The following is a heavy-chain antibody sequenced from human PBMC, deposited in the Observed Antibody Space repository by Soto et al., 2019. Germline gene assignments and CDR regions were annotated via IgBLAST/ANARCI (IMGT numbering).Heavy chain of an antibody. CDR2: IYYSGST. J-gene: IGHJ4*02. CDR1: GGSISSYY. D-gene: IGHD6-13*01. CDR3: AREVRYGSSWYVDY. V-gene: IGHV4-59*01. Sequence: TSETLSLTCTVSGGSISSYYWSWIRQPPGKGLEWIGYIYYSGSTNYNPSLKSRVTISVDTSKNQFSLKLSSVTAADTAVYYCAREVRYGSSWYVDYWGQGTLVTVSS.